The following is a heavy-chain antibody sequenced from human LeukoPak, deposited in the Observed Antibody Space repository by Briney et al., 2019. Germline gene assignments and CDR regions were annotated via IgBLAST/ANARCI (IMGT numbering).Heavy chain of an antibody. CDR1: GLTFGDYY. J-gene: IGHJ4*02. V-gene: IGHV3-11*01. CDR3: AKGHTYGMI. D-gene: IGHD5-18*01. Sequence: PGGSLRLSCAASGLTFGDYYMTWIRQTPGKGPEWLSYISSSGTTMEYADSVKGRFTISRDNAKDTLFLQMNSLGAEDTAVYYCAKGHTYGMIWGQGTLVTVSS. CDR2: ISSSGTTM.